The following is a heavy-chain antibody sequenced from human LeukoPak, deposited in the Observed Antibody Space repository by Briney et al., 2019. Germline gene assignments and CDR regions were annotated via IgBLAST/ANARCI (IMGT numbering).Heavy chain of an antibody. J-gene: IGHJ3*02. CDR2: IYYSGST. V-gene: IGHV4-39*07. D-gene: IGHD1-26*01. CDR3: ARVPIRRIVGATTGAFDI. Sequence: PSETLSLTCTVSGGSISSSSYYWGWIRQPPGKGLEWIGSIYYSGSTYYNPSLKSRVTISVDTSKNQFSLKLSSVTAADTAVYYCARVPIRRIVGATTGAFDIWGQGTMVTVSS. CDR1: GGSISSSSYY.